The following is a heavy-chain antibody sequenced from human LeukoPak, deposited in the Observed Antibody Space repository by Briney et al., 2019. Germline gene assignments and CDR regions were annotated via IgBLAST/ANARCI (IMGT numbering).Heavy chain of an antibody. D-gene: IGHD3-16*02. J-gene: IGHJ5*02. CDR1: GGSISSYY. CDR3: ARLGYQVYNWFDP. Sequence: SETLSLTCTVSGGSISSYYWSWIRQPPGKGLEWIGYIYYSGSTSYNPSLKSRVTISVDTSKNQFSLKLSSVTAADTAVYYCARLGYQVYNWFDPWGQGTLVTVSS. V-gene: IGHV4-59*01. CDR2: IYYSGST.